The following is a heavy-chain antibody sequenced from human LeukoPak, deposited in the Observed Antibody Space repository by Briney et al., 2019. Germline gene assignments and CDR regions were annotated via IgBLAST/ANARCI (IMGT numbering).Heavy chain of an antibody. CDR2: ISDSGST. V-gene: IGHV4-59*01. CDR3: SRWGAVNGFDI. Sequence: SETLSLTCTVSGGSISSFYWSWIRQSPGKGLEWIAYISDSGSTNYKSSLKSRVTISMDTSRNQFSLNLTSVTPADTAVYYCSRWGAVNGFDIWGQGTMVTVSS. J-gene: IGHJ3*02. D-gene: IGHD3-16*01. CDR1: GGSISSFY.